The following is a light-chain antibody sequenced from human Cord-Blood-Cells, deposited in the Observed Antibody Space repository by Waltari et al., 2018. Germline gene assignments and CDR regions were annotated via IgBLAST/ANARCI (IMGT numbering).Light chain of an antibody. J-gene: IGKJ1*01. Sequence: AIQMTQSPSSLSASVGDRVTITCRASQGIRNDVGWYQQKPGKAPKLLIYALSRLQSGVPSRFSGSGSGTDFTLTISSLQPEDFATYYCLQDYKYPWTFGQGTKVEIK. V-gene: IGKV1-6*01. CDR3: LQDYKYPWT. CDR1: QGIRND. CDR2: ALS.